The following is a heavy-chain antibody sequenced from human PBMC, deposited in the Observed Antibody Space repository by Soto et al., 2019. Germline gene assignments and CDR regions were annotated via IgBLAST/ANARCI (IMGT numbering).Heavy chain of an antibody. CDR1: GLTLSDYY. CDR3: ARDGYGFGKGYYLDH. V-gene: IGHV3-11*06. D-gene: IGHD5-18*01. J-gene: IGHJ4*02. CDR2: ISFSSRYT. Sequence: QVQLVESGGGLVKPGGSLRLSCAASGLTLSDYYMTWIRQAPGKGLEWVSDISFSSRYTKYADSVKGRFTTSRDNAKHTIYLKMNSLRAEDTAVYYCARDGYGFGKGYYLDHWGQGTLVTVSS.